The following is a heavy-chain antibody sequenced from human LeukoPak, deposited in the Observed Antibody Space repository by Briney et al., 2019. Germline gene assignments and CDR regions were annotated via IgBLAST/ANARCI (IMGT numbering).Heavy chain of an antibody. J-gene: IGHJ4*02. CDR3: ARHSSPYYDFWSGYYWGDYFDY. V-gene: IGHV4-59*08. CDR2: IYYSGST. D-gene: IGHD3-3*01. Sequence: SETLSLTCTVSGGSISSYYWSWIRQPPGKGLEWIGYIYYSGSTNYNPSPKSRVTISVDTSKNQFSLKLSSVTAADTAVYYCARHSSPYYDFWSGYYWGDYFDYWGQGTLVTVSS. CDR1: GGSISSYY.